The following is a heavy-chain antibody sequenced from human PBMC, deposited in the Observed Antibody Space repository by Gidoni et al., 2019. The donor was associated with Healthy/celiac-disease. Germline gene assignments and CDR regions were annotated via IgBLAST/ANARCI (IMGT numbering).Heavy chain of an antibody. D-gene: IGHD6-19*01. J-gene: IGHJ4*02. Sequence: EVQLLASGGGLVQPGGSLRLSCAASGFTFSSYAMSWVRQAPGKGLEWVSAISGSGGSTYYADSVKGRFTISRDNSKNTLYLQMNSLRAEDTAVYYCAKPHTRIAVAGTNLDYWGQGTLVTVSS. V-gene: IGHV3-23*01. CDR3: AKPHTRIAVAGTNLDY. CDR2: ISGSGGST. CDR1: GFTFSSYA.